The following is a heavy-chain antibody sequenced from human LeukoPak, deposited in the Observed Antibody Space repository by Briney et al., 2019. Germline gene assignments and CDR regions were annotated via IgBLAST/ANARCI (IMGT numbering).Heavy chain of an antibody. Sequence: APVKVSCKASGYTFTGYYLHWVRHAPGQGHGRVGLVYLNSSATDYAQNFQGRVTMASDTSITTAYMELSSLRSDDTAVYYCARDRMGEAYCGGDCYTTKKFDYWGQGTLVTVSS. J-gene: IGHJ4*02. D-gene: IGHD2-21*02. CDR2: VYLNSSAT. CDR1: GYTFTGYY. CDR3: ARDRMGEAYCGGDCYTTKKFDY. V-gene: IGHV1-2*02.